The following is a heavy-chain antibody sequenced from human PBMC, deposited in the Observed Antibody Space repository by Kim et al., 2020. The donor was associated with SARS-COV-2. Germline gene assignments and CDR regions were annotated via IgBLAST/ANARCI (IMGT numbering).Heavy chain of an antibody. V-gene: IGHV4-59*09. CDR3: ARGVHTLSDD. CDR2: GTS. J-gene: IGHJ4*02. Sequence: GTSNYNPSLKSRVGISKDTSKNQFSLKRTSVTAADTAMYYCARGVHTLSDDWGQGTLVTVSS. D-gene: IGHD2-2*02.